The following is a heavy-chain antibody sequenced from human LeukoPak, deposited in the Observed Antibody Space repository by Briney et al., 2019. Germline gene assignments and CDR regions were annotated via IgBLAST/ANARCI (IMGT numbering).Heavy chain of an antibody. J-gene: IGHJ4*02. CDR2: IYSGGST. Sequence: GGSLRLSCAASGFTVSSNYMSWVRQAPGKGLEWVSVIYSGGSTYYADSVKGRFTLSRDNSKNTLYLQMNSLRAEDTAVYYCASKSRYSSSWYYFDYWGQGTLVTVSS. V-gene: IGHV3-53*01. CDR1: GFTVSSNY. D-gene: IGHD6-13*01. CDR3: ASKSRYSSSWYYFDY.